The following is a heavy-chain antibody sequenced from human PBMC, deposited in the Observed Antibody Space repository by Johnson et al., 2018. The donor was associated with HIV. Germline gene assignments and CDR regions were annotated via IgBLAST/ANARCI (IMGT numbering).Heavy chain of an antibody. V-gene: IGHV3-30-3*01. Sequence: QMQLVESGGGVVQPGRSLRLSCTASGFTFRSYAMHWVRQAPGKGLEWVAVISYDGSNKYYADSVKGRFTISRDNSKNTLYLQMNSLRTEDTALYYCAKDTFSGSYFRAFDAFDIWGQGTMVTVSS. D-gene: IGHD3-10*01. CDR2: ISYDGSNK. CDR1: GFTFRSYA. CDR3: AKDTFSGSYFRAFDAFDI. J-gene: IGHJ3*02.